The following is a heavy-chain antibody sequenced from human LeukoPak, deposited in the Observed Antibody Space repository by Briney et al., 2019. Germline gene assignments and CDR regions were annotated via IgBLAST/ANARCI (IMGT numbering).Heavy chain of an antibody. Sequence: ASVKVSCKASGYTFTGYYMHWVRQAPGQGLEWMGWINPNSGGTNYAQKFQGRVTMTRDTSISTAYMELSRLRSDDTAVYYCARGYGSGSYLYYYYYYYMDVWGKGTTVTISS. CDR1: GYTFTGYY. D-gene: IGHD3-10*01. CDR3: ARGYGSGSYLYYYYYYYMDV. CDR2: INPNSGGT. V-gene: IGHV1-2*02. J-gene: IGHJ6*03.